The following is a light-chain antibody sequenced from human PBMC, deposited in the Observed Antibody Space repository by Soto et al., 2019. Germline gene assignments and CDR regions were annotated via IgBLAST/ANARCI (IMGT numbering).Light chain of an antibody. CDR3: HQYAQSPQT. CDR2: NTS. V-gene: IGKV3-20*01. J-gene: IGKJ5*01. CDR1: QSVGNNY. Sequence: IVLTQSPGTLSLSPGESATLSCRASQSVGNNYLAWYQQKPGQAPRLLIYNTSKRATGISDRFSGSGSGIDFTLTISRLEPEDFAMFYCHQYAQSPQTFGQGTRLEIK.